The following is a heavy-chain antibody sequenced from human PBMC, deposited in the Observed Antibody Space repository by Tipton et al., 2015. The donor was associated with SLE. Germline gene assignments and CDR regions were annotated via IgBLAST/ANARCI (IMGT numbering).Heavy chain of an antibody. V-gene: IGHV1-18*01. J-gene: IGHJ5*02. CDR3: ARERQLGL. CDR2: ISGYNGDT. Sequence: QLVQSGAEVKKPGSSVKVSCKASGGTFNTYAISWIRQAPGQGLEWMGGISGYNGDTHYAQKLQGRVTMTTDTSTTTAYMELRSLRSDDTAVYYCARERQLGLWGQGTLVTVSS. CDR1: GGTFNTYA. D-gene: IGHD6-13*01.